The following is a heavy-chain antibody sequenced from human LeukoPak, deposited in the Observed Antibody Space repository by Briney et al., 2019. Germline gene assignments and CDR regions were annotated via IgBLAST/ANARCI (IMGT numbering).Heavy chain of an antibody. D-gene: IGHD3-9*01. CDR3: AKGRSFDLFGYFQH. V-gene: IGHV3-23*01. CDR1: GFTFSSYA. J-gene: IGHJ1*01. CDR2: ISGSGGST. Sequence: PGGSLRLSCAASGFTFSSYAMSWVRQAPGKGLEWVSAISGSGGSTYYADSLKGRFTISRDNSKNTLYLQMNSLRAEDTAVYYCAKGRSFDLFGYFQHWGQGTLVTVSS.